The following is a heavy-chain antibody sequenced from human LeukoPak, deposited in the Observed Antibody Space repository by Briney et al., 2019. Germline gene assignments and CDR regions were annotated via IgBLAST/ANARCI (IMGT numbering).Heavy chain of an antibody. J-gene: IGHJ6*02. D-gene: IGHD3-16*02. Sequence: SETLSLTCTVSGGPISSYYWSWIRQPAGKGLEWIGRIYTSGSTNYNPSLKSRVTMSVDTSKNQFSLKLSSVTAADTAVYYCARDRNTFGGVIVISWYFDLWGQGTTVTVSS. CDR1: GGPISSYY. CDR3: ARDRNTFGGVIVISWYFDL. CDR2: IYTSGST. V-gene: IGHV4-4*07.